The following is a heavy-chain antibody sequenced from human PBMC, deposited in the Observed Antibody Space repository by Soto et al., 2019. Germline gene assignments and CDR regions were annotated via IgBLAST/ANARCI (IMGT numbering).Heavy chain of an antibody. D-gene: IGHD3-10*01. CDR3: AKDLYSSETYTYYCGMDA. J-gene: IGHJ6*02. CDR1: GFTFSRYG. CDR2: ISYDGSNK. V-gene: IGHV3-30*18. Sequence: GGSLRLSCAASGFTFSRYGMHWVRQAPGKGLEWVAVISYDGSNKFYADSVKGRFTISRDNSKNTLYLQMNSLRAEDTSVYYCAKDLYSSETYTYYCGMDAWGQGTTVTVSS.